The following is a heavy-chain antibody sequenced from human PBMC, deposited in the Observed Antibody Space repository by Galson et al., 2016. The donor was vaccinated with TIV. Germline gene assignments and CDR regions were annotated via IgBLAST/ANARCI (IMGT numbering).Heavy chain of an antibody. D-gene: IGHD5-18*01. Sequence: SVKVSCKASGDTFSTYPFNWVRQAPGQGLEWVGGFIPLFGTANYAQKFQGRVTITADESTSTLYMEVSSLRSEDTAVYYCAKDRNTAMDTYHYYYGMDDWGQGTTVTVSS. CDR3: AKDRNTAMDTYHYYYGMDD. V-gene: IGHV1-69*13. CDR2: FIPLFGTA. J-gene: IGHJ6*02. CDR1: GDTFSTYP.